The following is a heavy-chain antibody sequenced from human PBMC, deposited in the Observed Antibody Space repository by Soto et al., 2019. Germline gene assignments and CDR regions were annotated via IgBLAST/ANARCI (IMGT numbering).Heavy chain of an antibody. CDR3: ARETGIAAAGTKYYYFEY. Sequence: SETLSLTCAVYGGSFSGYYWSWIRQPPGKGLEWIGEINHSGSTNYNPSLKSRVTISVDTSKNQFSLKLSSVTAADTAVYYCARETGIAAAGTKYYYFEYWGQGTLVTVSS. D-gene: IGHD6-13*01. V-gene: IGHV4-34*01. CDR1: GGSFSGYY. CDR2: INHSGST. J-gene: IGHJ4*02.